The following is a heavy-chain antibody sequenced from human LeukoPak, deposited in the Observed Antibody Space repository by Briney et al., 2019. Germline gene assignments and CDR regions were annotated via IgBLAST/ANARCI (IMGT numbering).Heavy chain of an antibody. J-gene: IGHJ1*01. Sequence: GGSLRLSCAASGFTFDDYAMHWVRQAPGKGLEWVSGISWNSGSIGYADSVKGRFTIYRDNAKNSLYLQMNSLRVDDTATYYCVMTAGRASATDHWGQGALVTVSS. CDR1: GFTFDDYA. V-gene: IGHV3-9*01. CDR3: VMTAGRASATDH. D-gene: IGHD2-2*01. CDR2: ISWNSGSI.